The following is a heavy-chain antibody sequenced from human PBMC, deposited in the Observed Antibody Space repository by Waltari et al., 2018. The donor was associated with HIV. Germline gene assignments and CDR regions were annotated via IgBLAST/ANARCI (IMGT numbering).Heavy chain of an antibody. CDR2: IYYGGSS. V-gene: IGHV4-59*01. Sequence: QVQLQESGPGLLKPSETLSLTCTVSGGTMSGFYWGWIRQTPGRGLEWIVYIYYGGSSNYNPSLKIRAKISVDTSTEQFSLELTFVTAADTGEYYCARGDNGGYFFDYWGPGTLVTVSS. J-gene: IGHJ4*02. D-gene: IGHD3-22*01. CDR1: GGTMSGFY. CDR3: ARGDNGGYFFDY.